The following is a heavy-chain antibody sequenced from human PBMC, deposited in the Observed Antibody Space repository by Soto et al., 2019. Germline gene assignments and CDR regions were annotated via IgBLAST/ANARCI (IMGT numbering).Heavy chain of an antibody. J-gene: IGHJ6*02. Sequence: ASVKVSCKASGYTFTGYYMHWVRQAPGQGLEWMGWINPNSGGTNYAQKFQGWVTMTRDTSISTAYMELSRLRSDDTAVYYCARSRAAGSYYYSYYGMAVWGQGTTVTVSS. CDR3: ARSRAAGSYYYSYYGMAV. CDR1: GYTFTGYY. D-gene: IGHD6-13*01. V-gene: IGHV1-2*04. CDR2: INPNSGGT.